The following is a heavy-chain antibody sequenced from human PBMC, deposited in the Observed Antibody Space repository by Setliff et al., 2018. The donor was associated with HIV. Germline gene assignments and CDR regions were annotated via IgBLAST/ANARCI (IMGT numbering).Heavy chain of an antibody. Sequence: PGGSLRLSCAVSGFTFTTYWMTWVRQAPGKGLEWISYMTSNLVTIQYGDSVKGRFTISRDNAKNLLYLQLNTLRVDDTAVYYCARSTEGYFDLWGRGTLVTVSS. J-gene: IGHJ2*01. CDR1: GFTFTTYW. CDR3: ARSTEGYFDL. D-gene: IGHD2-2*01. CDR2: MTSNLVTI. V-gene: IGHV3-48*01.